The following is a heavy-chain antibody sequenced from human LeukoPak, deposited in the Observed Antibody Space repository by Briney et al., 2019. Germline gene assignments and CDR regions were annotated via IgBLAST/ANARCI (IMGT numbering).Heavy chain of an antibody. V-gene: IGHV3-48*03. Sequence: PGGSLRLSCAASGFTFSSYEMNWVRQAPGKGLEWVSYISSSGSTIYYADSVKGRFTISRDNAKNSLYLQMNSLRAEDTAVYYCARDYYDSSGYLRWFDPWGQGTLVTVSS. D-gene: IGHD3-22*01. CDR1: GFTFSSYE. CDR2: ISSSGSTI. J-gene: IGHJ5*02. CDR3: ARDYYDSSGYLRWFDP.